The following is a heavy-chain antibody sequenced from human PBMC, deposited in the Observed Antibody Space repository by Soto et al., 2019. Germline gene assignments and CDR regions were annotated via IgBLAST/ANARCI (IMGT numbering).Heavy chain of an antibody. V-gene: IGHV3-23*01. CDR1: GFTFSDNA. J-gene: IGHJ6*02. CDR2: ISDDGDST. D-gene: IGHD2-2*01. CDR3: EKSLSTAVNYGFHV. Sequence: EVQLLESGGGLVQPGGSLRLSCGASGFTFSDNAMTWVRQAPGKGLEWVSSISDDGDSTYYADSVKGRFTISRDNAKNTLFLQMSSMGAEETDVYYCEKSLSTAVNYGFHVWGQGTAVTVSS.